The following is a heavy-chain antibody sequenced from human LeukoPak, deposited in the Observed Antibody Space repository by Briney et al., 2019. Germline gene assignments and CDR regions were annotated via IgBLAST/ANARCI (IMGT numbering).Heavy chain of an antibody. J-gene: IGHJ6*02. V-gene: IGHV3-21*01. CDR1: GFTFSSYS. Sequence: GGSLRLLCAASGFTFSSYSMNWVRQAPGKGLEWVSSISSSSSYIYYADSVKGRFTISRDNAKNSLYLQMNSLRAEDTAVYYCASFIVVVPAAISYYYGMDVWGQGTTVTVSS. CDR2: ISSSSSYI. D-gene: IGHD2-2*01. CDR3: ASFIVVVPAAISYYYGMDV.